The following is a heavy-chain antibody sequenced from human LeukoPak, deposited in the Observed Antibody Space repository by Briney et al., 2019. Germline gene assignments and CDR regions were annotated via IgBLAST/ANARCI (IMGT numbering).Heavy chain of an antibody. J-gene: IGHJ4*02. Sequence: GGSLRLSCAASGFTFSSYAMSWVRQAPGKGLEWVSAISGSGGSTYYADSVKGRFTISRDNSKNTLYLQMNSLRAEDTAVYYCAKYGYCSSTAPCLDYWGQGTLVTVSS. D-gene: IGHD2-2*03. CDR3: AKYGYCSSTAPCLDY. CDR1: GFTFSSYA. CDR2: ISGSGGST. V-gene: IGHV3-23*01.